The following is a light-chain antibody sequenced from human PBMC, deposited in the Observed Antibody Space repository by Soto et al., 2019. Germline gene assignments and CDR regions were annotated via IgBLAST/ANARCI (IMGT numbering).Light chain of an antibody. CDR2: DVS. J-gene: IGLJ2*01. V-gene: IGLV2-14*01. CDR3: TSYTSSSTLV. Sequence: QSVLTQPASVSGSPGQSITISCTGTSSDVGTYNYVSWYQQHAGKVPKLMIYDVSNRPSGVSDRFSGSKSGTTASPTISGLQAEDDADYYCTSYTSSSTLVFGGGTKLTVL. CDR1: SSDVGTYNY.